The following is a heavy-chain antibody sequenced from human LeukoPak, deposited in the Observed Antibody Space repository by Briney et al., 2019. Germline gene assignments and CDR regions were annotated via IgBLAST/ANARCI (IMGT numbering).Heavy chain of an antibody. J-gene: IGHJ4*02. CDR3: ARAGGDYEGIFFDY. CDR1: GYTFTGYY. V-gene: IGHV1-2*04. D-gene: IGHD4-17*01. Sequence: GASVKVSCKASGYTFTGYYMHWVRQAPGQGLEWMGWINPNSGGTNYAQKFQGWVTMTRDTSISTAYMELSRLRSDDTAVYYCARAGGDYEGIFFDYWGQGTLVTVSS. CDR2: INPNSGGT.